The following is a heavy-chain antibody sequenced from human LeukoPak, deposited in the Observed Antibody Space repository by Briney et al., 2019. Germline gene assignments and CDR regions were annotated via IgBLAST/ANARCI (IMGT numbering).Heavy chain of an antibody. CDR2: ISYDGSNK. CDR1: GFTFSSYA. Sequence: GRSLRLSCAASGFTFSSYAMHWVRQAPGKGLEWVAVISYDGSNKYYADSVKGRFTISRDNSKNTLYLQMNSLRAEDTAVYYWAKGPPMVRGASYESDAFDIWGQGTMVTVSS. D-gene: IGHD3-10*01. J-gene: IGHJ3*02. V-gene: IGHV3-30-3*01. CDR3: AKGPPMVRGASYESDAFDI.